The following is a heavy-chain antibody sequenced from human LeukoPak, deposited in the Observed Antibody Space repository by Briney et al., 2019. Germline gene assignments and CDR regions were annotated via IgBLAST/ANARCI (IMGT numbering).Heavy chain of an antibody. J-gene: IGHJ6*02. CDR2: ISSSSSYI. V-gene: IGHV3-21*01. Sequence: GGSLRLSCAASGFTFSSYSMNWVRQAPGKGLEWVSSISSSSSYIYYADSVKGRFTIFRDNAKNSLYLQMNSLRAEDTAVYYCARDHSSGWSYYGMDVWGQGTTVTVSS. CDR1: GFTFSSYS. CDR3: ARDHSSGWSYYGMDV. D-gene: IGHD6-19*01.